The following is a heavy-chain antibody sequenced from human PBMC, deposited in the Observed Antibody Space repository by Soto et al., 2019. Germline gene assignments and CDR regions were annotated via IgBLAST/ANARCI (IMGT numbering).Heavy chain of an antibody. CDR2: ISYDGSNK. Sequence: GGSLRLSCAASGFTFSTYAMHWVRQAPGKGLELVAIISYDGSNKYYADSVKGRFTISRDNPKNTVYLEMSSLRPEDTAVYYCARDLSRGITMIALEIHYWGQGTLVTVSS. V-gene: IGHV3-30-3*01. CDR3: ARDLSRGITMIALEIHY. D-gene: IGHD3-22*01. J-gene: IGHJ4*02. CDR1: GFTFSTYA.